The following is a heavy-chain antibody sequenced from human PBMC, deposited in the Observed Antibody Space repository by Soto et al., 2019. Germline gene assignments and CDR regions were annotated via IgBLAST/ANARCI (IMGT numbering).Heavy chain of an antibody. D-gene: IGHD2-2*01. V-gene: IGHV1-18*01. Sequence: ASVKVSCKASGYTFTSYGISWVRQAPGQGLEWMGWISAYNGNTNYAQKLQGRVTMTTDTSTSTAYMELRSLRSDDTAVYYCARDERVPAAIFHWFDPWGQGTLVTVSS. CDR3: ARDERVPAAIFHWFDP. CDR1: GYTFTSYG. J-gene: IGHJ5*02. CDR2: ISAYNGNT.